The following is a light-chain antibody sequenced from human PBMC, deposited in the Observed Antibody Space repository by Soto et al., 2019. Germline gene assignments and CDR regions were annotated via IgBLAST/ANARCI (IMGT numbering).Light chain of an antibody. CDR3: QQANSFPRT. J-gene: IGKJ1*01. V-gene: IGKV1-12*01. CDR2: SAS. CDR1: QGIGSW. Sequence: DIQMTQSPSSVSASVGDRVTITCRASQGIGSWVAWYQQKPGKAPKLLIYSASSLQSGVPSRFCGSGSGTDFTLTISSLQPEDFATYYCQQANSFPRTFGQGTKVEIK.